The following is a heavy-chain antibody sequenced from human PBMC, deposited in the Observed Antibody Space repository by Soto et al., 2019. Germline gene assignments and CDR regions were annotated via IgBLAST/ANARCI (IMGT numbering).Heavy chain of an antibody. CDR1: GYTFTCYY. CDR2: INPNSGGT. D-gene: IGHD3-10*01. Sequence: GASVKVSCKASGYTFTCYYMHWVRQAPGQGLEWMGWINPNSGGTNYAQKFQGWVTMTRDTSISTAYMELSRLRSDDTAVYYCARGELYYYGSGSPYYYGMDVWGQGTTVTVSS. J-gene: IGHJ6*02. CDR3: ARGELYYYGSGSPYYYGMDV. V-gene: IGHV1-2*04.